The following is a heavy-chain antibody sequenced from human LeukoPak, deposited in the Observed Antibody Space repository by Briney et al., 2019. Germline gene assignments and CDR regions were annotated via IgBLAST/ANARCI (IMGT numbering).Heavy chain of an antibody. CDR2: ISGSGGST. J-gene: IGHJ5*02. D-gene: IGHD2-15*01. V-gene: IGHV3-23*01. CDR1: GFTFSSYA. Sequence: GGSLRLSCAASGFTFSSYAMSWVRQAPGKGLEWVSAISGSGGSTYYADSVKGRFTISRDNSKNTLYLQMNRLRAEDTAVYYCAKDPEGPIVVVVAATIRSWGQGTLVTVSS. CDR3: AKDPEGPIVVVVAATIRS.